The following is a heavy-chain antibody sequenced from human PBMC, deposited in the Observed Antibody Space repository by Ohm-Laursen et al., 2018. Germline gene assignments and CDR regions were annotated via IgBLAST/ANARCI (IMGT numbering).Heavy chain of an antibody. V-gene: IGHV4-59*12. CDR1: GNSINTYY. D-gene: IGHD6-19*01. CDR2: IHYSGNT. Sequence: GTLSLTCTVSGNSINTYYWSWIRQPPGKGLEYISWIHYSGNTNYNPSLKSRVTISVDTSKNQFSLKLSSVTAADTAVYYCAREGSGWYRGWFDPWGQGTLVTVSS. CDR3: AREGSGWYRGWFDP. J-gene: IGHJ5*02.